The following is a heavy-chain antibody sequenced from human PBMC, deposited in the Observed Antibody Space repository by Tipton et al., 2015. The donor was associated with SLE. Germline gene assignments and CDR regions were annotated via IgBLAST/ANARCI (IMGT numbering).Heavy chain of an antibody. D-gene: IGHD6-13*01. CDR1: GFNFNSYV. CDR3: AKGPIAAAAFDS. CDR2: VSGSGGDT. V-gene: IGHV3-23*01. Sequence: SLRLSCAASGFNFNSYVMTWVRQAPGKGLEWVSTVSGSGGDTYYADSVKGRFTISRDNSKNTLYLQMNSLGAEDTAVYYCAKGPIAAAAFDSWARERWSPSPQ. J-gene: IGHJ4*02.